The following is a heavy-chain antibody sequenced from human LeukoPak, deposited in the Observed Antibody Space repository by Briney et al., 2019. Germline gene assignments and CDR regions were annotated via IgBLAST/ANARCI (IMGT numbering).Heavy chain of an antibody. V-gene: IGHV3-21*01. Sequence: GGSLRLSCEASGFTFSSYTMNWVRQAPGKGLEWVSSISSSSSYIYYADSVKGRFTISRDNAKNPLCLQMNSLRAEDTAVYYCTKGGGDSCGEWGQGTLVTVSS. J-gene: IGHJ4*02. CDR3: TKGGGDSCGE. D-gene: IGHD2-21*01. CDR2: ISSSSSYI. CDR1: GFTFSSYT.